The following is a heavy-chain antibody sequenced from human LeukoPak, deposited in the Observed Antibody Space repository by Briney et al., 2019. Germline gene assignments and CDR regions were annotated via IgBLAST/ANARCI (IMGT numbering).Heavy chain of an antibody. CDR1: RFSFSTYP. CDR3: AKDRDYYDSSGYFDY. D-gene: IGHD3-22*01. CDR2: ISASGDVT. Sequence: GGSLRLSCEASRFSFSTYPMGWVRRAPGKGLEWVSGISASGDVTFHADPLKGRFTISRDNSKNTLYLQMNSLRAEDTAVYYCAKDRDYYDSSGYFDYWGQGTLVTVSS. J-gene: IGHJ4*02. V-gene: IGHV3-23*01.